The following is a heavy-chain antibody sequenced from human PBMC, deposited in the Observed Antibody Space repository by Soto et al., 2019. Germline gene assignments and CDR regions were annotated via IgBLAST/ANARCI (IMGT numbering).Heavy chain of an antibody. V-gene: IGHV4-39*01. CDR2: IYYSGST. CDR1: GGSISSSSYY. D-gene: IGHD2-15*01. Sequence: SETLSLTCTVSGGSISSSSYYWGWIRQPPGKGLEWIGSIYYSGSTYYNPSLKSRVTISVDTSKNQFSLKLSSVTAADTAVYYCARNVLGYCSGGSCYPGWFDPWGQGTLVTVSS. J-gene: IGHJ5*02. CDR3: ARNVLGYCSGGSCYPGWFDP.